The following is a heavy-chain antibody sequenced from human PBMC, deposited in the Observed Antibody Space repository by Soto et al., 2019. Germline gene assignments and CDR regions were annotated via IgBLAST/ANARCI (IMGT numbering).Heavy chain of an antibody. J-gene: IGHJ5*02. Sequence: GASVKVSCKASGYTFTGYYMHWVRQAPGQGLEWMGWITPNSGGTNYAQKFQGRVTMTRDTSISTAYMELSRLRSDDTAVYYCARDHRRRPYNWNYSLSWFDPWGQGTLVTVSS. CDR3: ARDHRRRPYNWNYSLSWFDP. D-gene: IGHD1-7*01. V-gene: IGHV1-2*02. CDR1: GYTFTGYY. CDR2: ITPNSGGT.